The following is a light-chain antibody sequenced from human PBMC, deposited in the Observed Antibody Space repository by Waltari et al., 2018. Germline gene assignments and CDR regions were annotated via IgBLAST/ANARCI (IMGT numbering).Light chain of an antibody. CDR1: QSVSSSY. CDR2: GAS. J-gene: IGKJ5*01. Sequence: EIVLTQSPGTLSLSPGERATLSCRASQSVSSSYLAWYQQKPGQAPRLLIYGASPRATGIPDRFSGSGSGTDFTLTISRLEPEDFAVYYCQQYGSSPPVTFGQGTRLEIK. V-gene: IGKV3-20*01. CDR3: QQYGSSPPVT.